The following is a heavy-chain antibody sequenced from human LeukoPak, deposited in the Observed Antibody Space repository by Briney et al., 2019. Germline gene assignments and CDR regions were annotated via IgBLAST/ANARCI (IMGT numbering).Heavy chain of an antibody. Sequence: SETLSLTCTVSGGTISSYYWSWIRQPPGKGLEWIGYIHYSGSTNYNPSLKSRVTISVDTSKNQFSLKLSSVTAADTAVYYCARAVRFEELGYWGQGTLVTVSS. D-gene: IGHD3-10*01. V-gene: IGHV4-59*08. CDR3: ARAVRFEELGY. CDR2: IHYSGST. J-gene: IGHJ4*02. CDR1: GGTISSYY.